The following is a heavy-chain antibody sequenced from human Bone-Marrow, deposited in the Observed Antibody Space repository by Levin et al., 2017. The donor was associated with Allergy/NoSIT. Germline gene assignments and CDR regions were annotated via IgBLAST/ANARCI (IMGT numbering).Heavy chain of an antibody. J-gene: IGHJ6*02. Sequence: KAGGSLRLSCAASGSTFSYYSMNWVRRAPGKGLEWVSSISSSSRYIYYADSMKGRFTISRDNAKKSLYLQINSLRAEDTAVYYCARATEVYGYGSGSEQYYHYGMDVWGQGTTVTVSS. CDR1: GSTFSYYS. D-gene: IGHD3-10*01. CDR2: ISSSSRYI. CDR3: ARATEVYGYGSGSEQYYHYGMDV. V-gene: IGHV3-21*01.